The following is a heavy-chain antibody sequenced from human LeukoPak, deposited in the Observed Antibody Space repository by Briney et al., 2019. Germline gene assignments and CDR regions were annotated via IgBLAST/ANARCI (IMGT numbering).Heavy chain of an antibody. CDR3: ARARTGLRYFDWSPLY. D-gene: IGHD3-9*01. CDR1: GFTFSSYS. J-gene: IGHJ4*02. V-gene: IGHV3-48*01. CDR2: ISSSSSTI. Sequence: GGSLRLSCAASGFTFSSYSMNWVRQAPGKGLEWVSYISSSSSTIYYADSVKGRFTISRDNAKNSLYLQMNSLRAEDTAVYYCARARTGLRYFDWSPLYWGQGTLVTVSS.